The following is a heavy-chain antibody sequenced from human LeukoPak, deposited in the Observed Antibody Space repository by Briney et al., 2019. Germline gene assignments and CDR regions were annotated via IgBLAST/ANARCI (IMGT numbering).Heavy chain of an antibody. D-gene: IGHD5-24*01. CDR2: IIPIFGTA. V-gene: IGHV1-69*05. CDR1: GGTFSSYA. Sequence: ASVKVSCKASGGTFSSYAISWVRQAPGQGLEWMGGIIPIFGTANYAQKFQGRVTITTDESTSTAYMELSSLRSEDTAVYYCAREREMATTDYYYYYYMDVWGKGTTVTLSS. CDR3: AREREMATTDYYYYYYMDV. J-gene: IGHJ6*03.